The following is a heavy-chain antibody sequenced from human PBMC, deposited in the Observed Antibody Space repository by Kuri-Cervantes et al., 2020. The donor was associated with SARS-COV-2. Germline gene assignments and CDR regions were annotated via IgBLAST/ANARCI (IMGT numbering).Heavy chain of an antibody. CDR1: GFTFSSYG. CDR2: ISYDGSNK. CDR3: AKGGETAYDSSLDY. V-gene: IGHV3-30*18. J-gene: IGHJ4*02. D-gene: IGHD3-22*01. Sequence: GGSLRLSCAASGFTFSSYGMHWVRQAPGKGLEWVAVISYDGSNKYYADSVKGRFTISRDNSKNTLYLQMNSLGAEDTAVYYCAKGGETAYDSSLDYWGQGTLVTVSS.